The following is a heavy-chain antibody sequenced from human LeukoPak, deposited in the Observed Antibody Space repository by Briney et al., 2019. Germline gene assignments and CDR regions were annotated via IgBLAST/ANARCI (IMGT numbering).Heavy chain of an antibody. J-gene: IGHJ3*02. CDR2: IYYSGST. CDR1: GGSISSYY. Sequence: SETLSLTCTVSGGSISSYYWSWIRQPPGKGLEWIGFIYYSGSTNYNPSLKSRVTISVDKSKNQFSLKLSSVTAADTAVYYCAREEAVVAGTLLAFDIWGQGTMVTVSS. D-gene: IGHD6-19*01. V-gene: IGHV4-59*12. CDR3: AREEAVVAGTLLAFDI.